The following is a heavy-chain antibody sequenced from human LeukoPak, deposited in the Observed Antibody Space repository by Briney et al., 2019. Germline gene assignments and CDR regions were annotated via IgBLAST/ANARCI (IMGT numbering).Heavy chain of an antibody. CDR3: TTALRWVQSPFNY. J-gene: IGHJ4*02. V-gene: IGHV3-66*01. CDR1: GITVSSND. CDR2: IYSGGST. Sequence: GGSLRLSCAASGITVSSNDMSWVRQAPGKGLEWVSVIYSGGSTYYAAPVKGRFTISRDDSKNTLYLQMNSLNTEDTAVYFCTTALRWVQSPFNYWGQGTLVTVSS. D-gene: IGHD5-24*01.